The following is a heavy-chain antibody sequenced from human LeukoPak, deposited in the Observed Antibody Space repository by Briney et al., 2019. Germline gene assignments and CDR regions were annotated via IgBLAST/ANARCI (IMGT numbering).Heavy chain of an antibody. J-gene: IGHJ6*03. CDR2: IDWDDDK. V-gene: IGHV2-70*17. CDR1: GFSLSTAGMC. D-gene: IGHD3/OR15-3a*01. CDR3: ARIRWTGVTTRHYYMDV. Sequence: SGPTLVNATQTLTLTCNFSGFSLSTAGMCVGWIRQPSGKALEWLARIDWDDDKFYSTSLKTRLTISKDTSRNQLALTMTNVDPVDTATYFCARIRWTGVTTRHYYMDVWGKGTTVTVSS.